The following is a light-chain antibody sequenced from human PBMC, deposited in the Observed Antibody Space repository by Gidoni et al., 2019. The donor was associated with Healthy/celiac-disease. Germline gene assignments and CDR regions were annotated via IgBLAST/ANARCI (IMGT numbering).Light chain of an antibody. J-gene: IGKJ2*02. V-gene: IGKV3-15*01. CDR2: GAS. Sequence: EIVMTQSPATLSVFPGERATLSCRASQSVSSNLAWYQQKPGQAPRLLIYGASTRATGIPARFSGSGSGTEFTLTISSLQSEDCAVYYCQQYNNWPPRWTFGQGTKLEIK. CDR1: QSVSSN. CDR3: QQYNNWPPRWT.